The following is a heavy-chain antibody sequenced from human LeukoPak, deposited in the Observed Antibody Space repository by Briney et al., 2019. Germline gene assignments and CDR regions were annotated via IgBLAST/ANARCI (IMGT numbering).Heavy chain of an antibody. J-gene: IGHJ3*02. CDR1: GFTFSSYG. Sequence: GGSLRLSCAASGFTFSSYGIHWVRQAPGKGLEWVAFIRYDGSNKYYADSVKGRFTISRDNSKNTLYLQMNSLRAEDTAVYYCAKQVQDAFDIWGQGTMVTVSS. CDR3: AKQVQDAFDI. V-gene: IGHV3-30*02. CDR2: IRYDGSNK.